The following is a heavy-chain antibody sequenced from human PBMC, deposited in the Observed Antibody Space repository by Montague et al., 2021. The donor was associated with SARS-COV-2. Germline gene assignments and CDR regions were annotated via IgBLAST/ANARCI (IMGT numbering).Heavy chain of an antibody. J-gene: IGHJ3*02. CDR1: GFTFSSYW. CDR2: IKQDRSEK. D-gene: IGHD3-16*01. CDR3: ARDPDPAYVAFDI. V-gene: IGHV3-7*01. Sequence: SLRLSCAASGFTFSSYWMSWVRQAPGEGLEWVANIKQDRSEKYCVDSVKGRFTISRDNAKNSLYLQMNSLRAEDTAVYYCARDPDPAYVAFDIWGQGTMVTVSS.